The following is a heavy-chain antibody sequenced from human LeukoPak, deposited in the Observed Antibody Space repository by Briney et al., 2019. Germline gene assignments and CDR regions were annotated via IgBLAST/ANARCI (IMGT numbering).Heavy chain of an antibody. D-gene: IGHD3-10*01. CDR2: ISHDGSRK. CDR3: AKGGSDTSKYYFDY. CDR1: GLTFSSHG. V-gene: IGHV3-30*18. Sequence: GRSLRLSCAASGLTFSSHGMHWVRQAPGKGLEWVAVISHDGSRKYYADSVKGRFTVSRDNSKNTLYVQMNSLRAEDTAVYYCAKGGSDTSKYYFDYWGQGTQVTVSS. J-gene: IGHJ4*02.